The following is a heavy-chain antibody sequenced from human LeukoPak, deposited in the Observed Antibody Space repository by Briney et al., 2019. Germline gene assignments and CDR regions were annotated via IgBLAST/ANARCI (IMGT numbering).Heavy chain of an antibody. CDR3: AKTTSKKVVIDYYYYGMDV. J-gene: IGHJ6*02. CDR2: ISGSGGST. Sequence: GGSLRLSCAASGFTFSSYAMSWARQAPGKGLEWVSAISGSGGSTYYADSVKGRFTISRDNSKNTLYLQMNSLRAEDTAVYYCAKTTSKKVVIDYYYYGMDVWGQGTTVTVSS. V-gene: IGHV3-23*01. CDR1: GFTFSSYA. D-gene: IGHD3-22*01.